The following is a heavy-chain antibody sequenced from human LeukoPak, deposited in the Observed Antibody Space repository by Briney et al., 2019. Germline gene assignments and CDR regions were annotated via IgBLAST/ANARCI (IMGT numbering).Heavy chain of an antibody. D-gene: IGHD3-10*01. Sequence: PGGSLRLSCAASGFTFSSYWMSWVRQAPGKGLEWVANIKQDGSEKYYVDSVKGRFTISRDNAKNSLYLQMNSLRAEDTAVYYCARVKRFYYGSGSHEYYFDYWGQGTLVTVSS. CDR2: IKQDGSEK. V-gene: IGHV3-7*01. CDR1: GFTFSSYW. CDR3: ARVKRFYYGSGSHEYYFDY. J-gene: IGHJ4*02.